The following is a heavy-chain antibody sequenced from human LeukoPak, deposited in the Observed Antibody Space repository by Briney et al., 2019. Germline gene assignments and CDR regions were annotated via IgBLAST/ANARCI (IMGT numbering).Heavy chain of an antibody. CDR3: ARDSLFYGSGSYGGMDV. Sequence: GGSLRLSCAASGFTFSSYAMHWVRQAPGKGLEWVAVISYDGSNKYYADSVKGRFTISRDNSKNTLYLQMNSLKAEDTAVYYCARDSLFYGSGSYGGMDVWGQGTTVTVSS. D-gene: IGHD3-10*01. J-gene: IGHJ6*02. CDR2: ISYDGSNK. CDR1: GFTFSSYA. V-gene: IGHV3-30*04.